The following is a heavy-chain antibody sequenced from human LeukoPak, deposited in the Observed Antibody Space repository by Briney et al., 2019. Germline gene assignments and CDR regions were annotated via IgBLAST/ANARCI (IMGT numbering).Heavy chain of an antibody. CDR1: GGSISSSSYY. J-gene: IGHJ4*02. CDR3: ARRRGSYDYVWGSYRQRYYFDY. Sequence: SETLSLTCTVSGGSISSSSYYWGWIRQPPGKGLEWIGSIYYSGSTYYNPSLKSRVTISVDTSKNQFSLKLSSVTAADTAVYYCARRRGSYDYVWGSYRQRYYFDYWGQGTLVTVSS. CDR2: IYYSGST. V-gene: IGHV4-39*01. D-gene: IGHD3-16*02.